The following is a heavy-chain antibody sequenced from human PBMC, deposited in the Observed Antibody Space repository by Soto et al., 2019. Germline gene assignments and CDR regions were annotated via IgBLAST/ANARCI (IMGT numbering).Heavy chain of an antibody. CDR2: IYYSGST. Sequence: SETLSLTCTVSGDSISSGANYWSWIRQPPGKGLEWIGYIYYSGSTYYNPTLKSRVTISVDRSKNLFSLKLSSVTAADTAVYYCAPLSVSLSGPYGIHVWGQGTTVTVSS. CDR1: GDSISSGANY. D-gene: IGHD2-15*01. V-gene: IGHV4-30-4*01. CDR3: APLSVSLSGPYGIHV. J-gene: IGHJ6*02.